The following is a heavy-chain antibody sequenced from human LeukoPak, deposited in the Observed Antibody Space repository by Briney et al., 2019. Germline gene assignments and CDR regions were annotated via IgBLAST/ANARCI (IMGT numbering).Heavy chain of an antibody. J-gene: IGHJ5*02. CDR1: GGTFSSYA. D-gene: IGHD3-22*01. CDR3: AREAEMQTYYYDSSGYYRNQNWFDP. V-gene: IGHV1-69*13. CDR2: IIPIFGTA. Sequence: ASVKVSCKASGGTFSSYAISWVRQAPGQGLEWMGGIIPIFGTANYAQKFQGRVTITADESTSTAYMELSSLRSEDTAVYYCAREAEMQTYYYDSSGYYRNQNWFDPWGQGTLVTVSS.